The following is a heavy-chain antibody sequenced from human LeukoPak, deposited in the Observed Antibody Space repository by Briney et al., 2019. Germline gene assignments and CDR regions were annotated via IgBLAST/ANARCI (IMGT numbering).Heavy chain of an antibody. CDR1: GFTFSDYY. V-gene: IGHV4-59*01. D-gene: IGHD3-10*01. J-gene: IGHJ3*02. Sequence: LRLSCVASGFTFSDYYMSWIRQPPGKGLEWIGYIYYSGSTNYNPSLKSRVTISVDTSKNQFSLKLSSVTAADTAVYYCAREGRYYYGSGIPPDAFDIWGQGTMVTVSS. CDR2: IYYSGST. CDR3: AREGRYYYGSGIPPDAFDI.